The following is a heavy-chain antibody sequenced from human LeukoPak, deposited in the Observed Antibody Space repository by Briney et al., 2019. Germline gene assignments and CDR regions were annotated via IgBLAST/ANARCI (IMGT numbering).Heavy chain of an antibody. D-gene: IGHD1-14*01. CDR1: GYTFTGYY. CDR3: ARVRPGTNDAFDI. Sequence: ASVKVSCKASGYTFTGYYMHWVRQAPGQGLEWMGRINPNSGGTNYAQKFQGRVTMTRGTSISTAYMELSRLRSDDTAVYYCARVRPGTNDAFDIWGQGTMVTVSS. CDR2: INPNSGGT. V-gene: IGHV1-2*06. J-gene: IGHJ3*02.